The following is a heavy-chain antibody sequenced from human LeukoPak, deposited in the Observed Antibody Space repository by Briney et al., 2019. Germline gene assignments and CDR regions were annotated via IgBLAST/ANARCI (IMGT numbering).Heavy chain of an antibody. Sequence: ASVKVSCKASGYTFTGYCMHWVRQAPGQGLEWMGRINPNSGGTNYAQKSQGRVTMTRDTSISTAYMELSRLRSDDTAVYYCARGPQGTIWFREGDYYYMDVWGKGTTVTVSS. CDR3: ARGPQGTIWFREGDYYYMDV. CDR2: INPNSGGT. V-gene: IGHV1-2*06. CDR1: GYTFTGYC. J-gene: IGHJ6*03. D-gene: IGHD3-10*01.